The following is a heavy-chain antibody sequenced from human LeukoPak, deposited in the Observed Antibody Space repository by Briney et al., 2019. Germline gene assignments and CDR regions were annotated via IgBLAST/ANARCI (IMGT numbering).Heavy chain of an antibody. J-gene: IGHJ4*02. D-gene: IGHD1-26*01. CDR3: ARRKRQWELLDYFDY. CDR2: IYPGDSDT. V-gene: IGHV5-51*01. CDR1: GSCFTSYW. Sequence: GSSLKISNKGSGSCFTSYWIGWVRPMPGKGLGWMGIIYPGDSDTRYSPSFQGQATISADKSISTAYLQWSSLKASDTAMYYCARRKRQWELLDYFDYWGQGTLVSVSS.